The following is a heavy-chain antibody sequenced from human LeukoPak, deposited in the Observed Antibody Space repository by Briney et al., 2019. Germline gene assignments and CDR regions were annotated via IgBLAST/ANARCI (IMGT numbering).Heavy chain of an antibody. Sequence: ASVKVSCKASGYTFTGYYMHWVRQAPGQGLEWMGWINPNSGGTNYAQKFQGRVTMTRDTSISTAYMELSRLRSDDTAVYYCARVHQYCSSTSCYAFDYWGQGTLVTVLS. D-gene: IGHD2-2*01. CDR1: GYTFTGYY. V-gene: IGHV1-2*02. J-gene: IGHJ4*02. CDR3: ARVHQYCSSTSCYAFDY. CDR2: INPNSGGT.